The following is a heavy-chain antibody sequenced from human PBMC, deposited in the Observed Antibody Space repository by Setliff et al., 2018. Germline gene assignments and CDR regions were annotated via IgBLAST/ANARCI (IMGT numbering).Heavy chain of an antibody. J-gene: IGHJ4*02. CDR2: IYTSWST. CDR1: GDSISSRPFY. V-gene: IGHV4-61*09. Sequence: KTSETLSLTCTVSGDSISSRPFYWGWFRQPAGKELEWIGQIYTSWSTIYNPSLKSRVTILLDTSKNQFSLKVTSVTAADTSVYFCARGRNVAARLLDSWGQGTLVTVSS. CDR3: ARGRNVAARLLDS. D-gene: IGHD6-6*01.